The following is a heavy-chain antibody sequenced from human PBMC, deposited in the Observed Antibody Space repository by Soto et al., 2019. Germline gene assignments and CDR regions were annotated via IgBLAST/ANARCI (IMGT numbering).Heavy chain of an antibody. J-gene: IGHJ6*02. CDR1: GYTFTSYG. CDR3: ARDVWSSGANSPYGMDV. Sequence: ASVKVSCKASGYTFTSYGISWVRQAPGQGLEWMGWISAYNGNTNYAQKFQGRVTMTRNTSTSTLYMELSSLRSEDTAVYYCARDVWSSGANSPYGMDVWGQGTTVTVSS. V-gene: IGHV1-18*01. D-gene: IGHD3-3*01. CDR2: ISAYNGNT.